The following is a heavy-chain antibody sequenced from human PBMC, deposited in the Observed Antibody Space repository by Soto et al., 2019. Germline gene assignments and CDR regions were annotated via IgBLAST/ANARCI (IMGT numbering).Heavy chain of an antibody. CDR3: ARLPDGYYYYGMDV. CDR2: MNPNSGNT. V-gene: IGHV1-8*01. J-gene: IGHJ6*02. CDR1: GYTFTSYD. Sequence: QVQLVQSGAEVKKPGASVKVSCKASGYTFTSYDINWVRQATGQGLEWMGWMNPNSGNTGYAQKYQGRVTMTRNTSISTAYMELSSLRSEDTAVYYCARLPDGYYYYGMDVWCQGTTVTVSS.